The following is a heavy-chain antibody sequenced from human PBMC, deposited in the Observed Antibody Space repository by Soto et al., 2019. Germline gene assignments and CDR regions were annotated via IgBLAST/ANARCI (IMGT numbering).Heavy chain of an antibody. V-gene: IGHV1-69*12. Sequence: QVQLVQSGAEVKKPGSSVKVSCKASGGTFSSYAISWVRQAPGQGLEWMGGIIPIFGTANYAQKFQGRVTITADESTSTAYMERSSLRSEDTAVYYCARDKVVPHTWYFQHWGQGTLVTVSS. CDR2: IIPIFGTA. CDR3: ARDKVVPHTWYFQH. D-gene: IGHD2-15*01. CDR1: GGTFSSYA. J-gene: IGHJ1*01.